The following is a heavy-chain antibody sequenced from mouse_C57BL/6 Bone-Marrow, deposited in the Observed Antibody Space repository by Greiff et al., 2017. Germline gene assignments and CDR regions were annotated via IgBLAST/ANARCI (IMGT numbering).Heavy chain of an antibody. CDR3: ARRGLLLLDD. CDR2: IYPGSGST. CDR1: GYTFTSYW. D-gene: IGHD1-1*02. Sequence: QVQLQQPGAELVKPGASVKMSCKASGYTFTSYWITWVKQRPGQGLEWIGDIYPGSGSTNYNEKFKSKATLPVDTSTSTAYMQLSSLTSEDSAVYYCARRGLLLLDDWGQGTSVTVSS. J-gene: IGHJ4*01. V-gene: IGHV1-55*01.